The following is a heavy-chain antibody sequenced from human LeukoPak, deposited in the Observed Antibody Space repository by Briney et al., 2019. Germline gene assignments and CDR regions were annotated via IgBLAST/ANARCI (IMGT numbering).Heavy chain of an antibody. CDR1: GGSFSGYY. CDR3: ARGRTGYHLLPTKKDYSYYYVDV. J-gene: IGHJ6*03. D-gene: IGHD2-2*01. Sequence: SETLSLTCAVYGGSFSGYYWSWIRQPPGKGLEWIGEINHSGSTNYNPSLKSRVTISVDTSKNQFSLKLSSVTAADTAVYYCARGRTGYHLLPTKKDYSYYYVDVWDKGTTVTVSS. CDR2: INHSGST. V-gene: IGHV4-34*01.